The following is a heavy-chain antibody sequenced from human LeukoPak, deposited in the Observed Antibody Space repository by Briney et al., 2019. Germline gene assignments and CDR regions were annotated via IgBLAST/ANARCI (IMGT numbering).Heavy chain of an antibody. Sequence: SETLSLTCAVYGGSFSGYYWSWIRQPPGKGLEWIGYIYYSGSTNYNPSLKSRVTISVDTSKNQFSLKLSSVTAADTAVYYCARDRPIYYYMDVWGKGTTVTVSS. J-gene: IGHJ6*03. V-gene: IGHV4-59*01. CDR2: IYYSGST. CDR1: GGSFSGYY. CDR3: ARDRPIYYYMDV.